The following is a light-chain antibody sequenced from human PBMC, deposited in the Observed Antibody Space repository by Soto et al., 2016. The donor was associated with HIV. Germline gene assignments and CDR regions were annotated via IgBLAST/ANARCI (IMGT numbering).Light chain of an antibody. Sequence: SYVLTQPPSVSLAPGKTAEIPCGGNNIGSKSVHWYQQKPGQALVLVLFDDAERPSGIPERFSGSNSGHTATLTISRVEAGDEADYYCQVWDSSSDHWVFGGGTKLTVL. CDR2: DDA. V-gene: IGLV3-21*03. CDR1: NIGSKS. J-gene: IGLJ3*02. CDR3: QVWDSSSDHWV.